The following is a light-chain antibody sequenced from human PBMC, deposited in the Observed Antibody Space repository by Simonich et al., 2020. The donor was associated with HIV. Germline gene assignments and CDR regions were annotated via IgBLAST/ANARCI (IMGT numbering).Light chain of an antibody. CDR3: QHYNNWPPWT. Sequence: EIVMTQSPATLSVSPGEKATLSCRASQSVSSNVAWYQQKPGLAPRLLIYGASTRATGIPARFSGSGSGTEFTLTINSLQSGDFAVYYCQHYNNWPPWTFGQGTKVEIK. V-gene: IGKV3-15*01. J-gene: IGKJ1*01. CDR2: GAS. CDR1: QSVSSN.